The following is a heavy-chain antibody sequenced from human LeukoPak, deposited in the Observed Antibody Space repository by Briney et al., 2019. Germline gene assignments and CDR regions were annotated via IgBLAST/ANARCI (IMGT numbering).Heavy chain of an antibody. CDR3: ARQVVAVAGTGYFDY. CDR2: IYYSGST. D-gene: IGHD6-19*01. Sequence: PSETLSLTCTVSGGSIRSSSYYGGWIRQPPGKGLEWIGSIYYSGSTYYNASLKSRGTISVDTSKNQFSLKLNSVTAADTAVYFCARQVVAVAGTGYFDYWGQGTLVTVSS. J-gene: IGHJ4*02. CDR1: GGSIRSSSYY. V-gene: IGHV4-39*01.